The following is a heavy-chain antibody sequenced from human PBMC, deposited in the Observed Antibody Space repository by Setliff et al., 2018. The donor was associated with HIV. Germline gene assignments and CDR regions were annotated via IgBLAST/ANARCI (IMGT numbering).Heavy chain of an antibody. V-gene: IGHV1-46*01. D-gene: IGHD1-1*01. CDR2: INPSGGST. J-gene: IGHJ4*02. CDR1: GYTFTSYY. CDR3: ARNSQKGIQPLLLAS. Sequence: ASVKVSCKASGYTFTSYYIHWVRQAPGQGLEWTGRINPSGGSTSYAQKFQGRVTMTRDTSTSTVYMELSSLRSEDTAMYYCARNSQKGIQPLLLASWGPGTLVTVSS.